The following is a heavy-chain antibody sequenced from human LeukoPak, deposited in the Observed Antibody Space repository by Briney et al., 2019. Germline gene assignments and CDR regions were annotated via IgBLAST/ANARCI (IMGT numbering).Heavy chain of an antibody. CDR2: INPNDGDT. J-gene: IGHJ4*02. D-gene: IGHD2-2*01. V-gene: IGHV1-2*02. CDR3: ARANFLYCSSSTCLFDY. Sequence: ASVKVSCKASGYTFTSYDINWVRQAPGQGFEWMGWINPNDGDTNYAQKFQGRVTMTRDTSISTAHMEVSRLRSDDTAVYYCARANFLYCSSSTCLFDYWGQGTLVTVSS. CDR1: GYTFTSYD.